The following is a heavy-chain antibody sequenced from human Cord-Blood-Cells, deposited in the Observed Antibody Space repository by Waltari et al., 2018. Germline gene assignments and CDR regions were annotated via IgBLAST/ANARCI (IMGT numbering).Heavy chain of an antibody. CDR1: GGSFSGYY. J-gene: IGHJ4*02. V-gene: IGHV4-34*01. Sequence: QVQLQQWGAGLLKPSETLSPTSAVHGGSFSGYYWSWIRQPPGKGLEWIGEINHSGSTNYNPSLKSRVTISVDTSKNQFSLKLSSVTAADTAVYYCARRKTMVRGVIIFLFDYWGQGTLVTVSS. CDR2: INHSGST. D-gene: IGHD3-10*01. CDR3: ARRKTMVRGVIIFLFDY.